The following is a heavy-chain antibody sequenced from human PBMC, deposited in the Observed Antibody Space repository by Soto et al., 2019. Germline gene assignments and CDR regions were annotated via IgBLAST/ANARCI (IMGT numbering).Heavy chain of an antibody. CDR1: GYTFTTFW. J-gene: IGHJ5*02. CDR3: ARIYCVTSTCDSWFDP. Sequence: PGESLKISCTGFGYTFTTFWISWVRQMPGRGLEWMGNIDPRDSYTNYSPSFQGHVTISVDKSINTAYLQWGSPKASDTAMYYCARIYCVTSTCDSWFDPWGQGTLVTVSS. V-gene: IGHV5-10-1*01. D-gene: IGHD2-21*01. CDR2: IDPRDSYT.